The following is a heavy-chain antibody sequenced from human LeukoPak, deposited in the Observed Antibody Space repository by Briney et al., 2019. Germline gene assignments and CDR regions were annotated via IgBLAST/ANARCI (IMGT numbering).Heavy chain of an antibody. CDR2: IDSDGSTT. V-gene: IGHV3-74*01. CDR3: TRAYYYTSSGDDY. Sequence: PGGSLRLSCAASGFTFSGYWMHWVRQAPGKGLVWVSRIDSDGSTTTYADSVKGRFTISRDNAKNTLYLQMNSLRAEDTAVYYCTRAYYYTSSGDDYWGQGTQVTVSS. CDR1: GFTFSGYW. J-gene: IGHJ4*02. D-gene: IGHD3-22*01.